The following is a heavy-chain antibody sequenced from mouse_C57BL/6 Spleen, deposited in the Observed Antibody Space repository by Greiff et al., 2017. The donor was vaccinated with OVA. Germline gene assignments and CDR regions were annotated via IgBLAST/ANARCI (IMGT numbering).Heavy chain of an antibody. CDR3: ARYYYYGSSYPFAY. J-gene: IGHJ3*01. V-gene: IGHV5-4*03. Sequence: EVKVVESGGGLVKPGGSLKLSCAASGFTFSSYAMSWVRQTPEKRLEWVATISDGGSYTYYPDNVKGRFTISRDNAKNNLYLQMSHLKSEDTAMYYCARYYYYGSSYPFAYWGQGTLVTVSA. CDR1: GFTFSSYA. CDR2: ISDGGSYT. D-gene: IGHD1-1*01.